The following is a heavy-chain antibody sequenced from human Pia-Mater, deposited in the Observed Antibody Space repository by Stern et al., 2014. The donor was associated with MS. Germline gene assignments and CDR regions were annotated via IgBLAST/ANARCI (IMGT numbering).Heavy chain of an antibody. V-gene: IGHV4-39*01. CDR1: GDSISSYTHY. CDR2: VYYSGAT. Sequence: QVQLQESGPGLVKPSETLSLTCAVSGDSISSYTHYWAWIRQPPGKGLEWIGSVYYSGATYYNPSLTSPVTISVDTSKNTFSLGPNSGTAADTAVYYCAKHACTGAACPFDLWGQGTLVTVSS. J-gene: IGHJ4*02. CDR3: AKHACTGAACPFDL. D-gene: IGHD2-8*02.